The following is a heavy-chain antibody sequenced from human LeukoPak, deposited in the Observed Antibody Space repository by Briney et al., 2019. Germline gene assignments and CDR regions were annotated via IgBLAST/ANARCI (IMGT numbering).Heavy chain of an antibody. J-gene: IGHJ5*02. V-gene: IGHV4-39*07. CDR3: ARVAPVVVTAISWFDP. D-gene: IGHD2-21*02. Sequence: SETLSLICTVSGGSISSSSYFWGWIRQPPGKGLEWIGSIYYSGSTYYNPSLKSRVTISVDTSKNQFSLKLSSVTAADTAVYYCARVAPVVVTAISWFDPWGQGTLVTVSS. CDR2: IYYSGST. CDR1: GGSISSSSYF.